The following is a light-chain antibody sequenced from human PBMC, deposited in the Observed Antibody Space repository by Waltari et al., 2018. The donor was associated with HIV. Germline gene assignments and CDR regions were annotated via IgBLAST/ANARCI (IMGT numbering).Light chain of an antibody. Sequence: QSALTQPPSASGSPGQSVAISCTGSSNDIGTYNFVSWYQHHPGKAPKLLIYDVTRRPPWIPDRFSGTKSGYTASLTVSDLQVEDEADYYCFSYTEKDTFLLFGGGTKLAV. CDR2: DVT. J-gene: IGLJ2*01. CDR1: SNDIGTYNF. V-gene: IGLV2-8*01. CDR3: FSYTEKDTFLL.